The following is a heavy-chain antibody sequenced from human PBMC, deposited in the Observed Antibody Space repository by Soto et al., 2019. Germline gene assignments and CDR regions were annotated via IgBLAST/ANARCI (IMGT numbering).Heavy chain of an antibody. J-gene: IGHJ6*03. D-gene: IGHD2-15*01. CDR2: ISSSSSYL. Sequence: EVQLLESGGGLVKPGGSLRLSGAASGFTFSSYSMNWVRQAPGKGLAFVSSISSSSSYLYYAVSVKGLFTISRDNAKNSMYLQMNSLRAEDTAVYYCACVGGYYYYYMDVCGKGTTVTVSS. V-gene: IGHV3-21*01. CDR1: GFTFSSYS. CDR3: ACVGGYYYYYMDV.